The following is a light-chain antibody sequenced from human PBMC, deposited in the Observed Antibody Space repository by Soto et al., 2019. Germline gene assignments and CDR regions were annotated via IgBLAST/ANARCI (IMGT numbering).Light chain of an antibody. Sequence: EIVLTQSPGTLSLSPGERATLSCRASQSVNSNFFAWYQQKPGQAPRLLIYGVSIRDTGIPDRFTGSGSGTDFALTISGLEPEDFAIYYCQQYGNSPRTFGQGTKVEIK. J-gene: IGKJ2*01. CDR2: GVS. CDR1: QSVNSNF. V-gene: IGKV3-20*01. CDR3: QQYGNSPRT.